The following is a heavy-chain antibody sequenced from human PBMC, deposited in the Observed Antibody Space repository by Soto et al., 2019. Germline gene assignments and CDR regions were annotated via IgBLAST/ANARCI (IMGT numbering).Heavy chain of an antibody. J-gene: IGHJ4*02. D-gene: IGHD6-13*01. CDR1: GDSISGYY. CDR2: IYASGST. Sequence: ETLSLTCTVSGDSISGYYWSWIRLPAGKGLEWIGRIYASGSTISNPSLRSRVALSVDTSKNQFSLKLSSVTAADTAVYYCARGRKDYSSSGYGDWGQGTQVNVSS. V-gene: IGHV4-4*07. CDR3: ARGRKDYSSSGYGD.